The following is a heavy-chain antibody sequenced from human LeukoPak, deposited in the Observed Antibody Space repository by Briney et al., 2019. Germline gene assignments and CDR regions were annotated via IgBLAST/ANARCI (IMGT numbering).Heavy chain of an antibody. V-gene: IGHV3-23*01. CDR2: ISGSGGST. J-gene: IGHJ3*02. D-gene: IGHD2-8*01. CDR3: AIRGAVTNDHDAFDI. CDR1: GFTFSSYA. Sequence: GGSLRLSCAASGFTFSSYAMSWVRQAPGKGLEWVSAISGSGGSTYYADSVKGRFTISRDNSKNTLYLQMNSLRAEDTAVYYCAIRGAVTNDHDAFDIWGQGTMVTVPS.